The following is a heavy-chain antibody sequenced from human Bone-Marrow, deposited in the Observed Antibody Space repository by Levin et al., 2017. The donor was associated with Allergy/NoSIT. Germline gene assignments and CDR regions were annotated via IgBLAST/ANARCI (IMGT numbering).Heavy chain of an antibody. CDR3: AASYKGGDTAMVTDGMDV. Sequence: KVSCKGSGYSFTSYWISWVRQMPGKGLEWMGRIDPSDSYTNYSPSFQGHVTISADKSISTAYLQWSSLKASDTAMYYCAASYKGGDTAMVTDGMDVWGQGTTVTVSS. V-gene: IGHV5-10-1*01. CDR2: IDPSDSYT. J-gene: IGHJ6*02. D-gene: IGHD5-18*01. CDR1: GYSFTSYW.